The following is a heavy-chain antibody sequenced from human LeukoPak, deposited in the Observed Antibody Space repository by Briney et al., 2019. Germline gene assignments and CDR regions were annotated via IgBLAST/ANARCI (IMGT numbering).Heavy chain of an antibody. J-gene: IGHJ5*02. V-gene: IGHV4-59*01. Sequence: SETLSLTCTVSGGSISSYYWSWIRQPPGRGLEWIRYIYYTGNTKYNPSLKSRVTISVDTSKNQFSLKLTSVTAADTAVYFCARGYSATYGRFDPWGQGTLVTVSS. D-gene: IGHD1-26*01. CDR2: IYYTGNT. CDR3: ARGYSATYGRFDP. CDR1: GGSISSYY.